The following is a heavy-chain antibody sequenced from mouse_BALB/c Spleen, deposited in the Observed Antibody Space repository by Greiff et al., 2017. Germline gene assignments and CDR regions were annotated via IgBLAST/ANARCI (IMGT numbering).Heavy chain of an antibody. CDR2: ISSGGST. V-gene: IGHV5-9-4*01. J-gene: IGHJ2*01. CDR1: GFTFSSYA. CDR3: ARRYDGIDY. Sequence: EVQLQQSGGGLVKPGGSLKLSCAASGFTFSSYAMSWVRQTPEKRLEWVASISSGGSTYYPDTVTGRFTISRDNAKNTLYLEMSSLRSEDTAMYYCARRYDGIDYWGQGTTLTVSS. D-gene: IGHD2-14*01.